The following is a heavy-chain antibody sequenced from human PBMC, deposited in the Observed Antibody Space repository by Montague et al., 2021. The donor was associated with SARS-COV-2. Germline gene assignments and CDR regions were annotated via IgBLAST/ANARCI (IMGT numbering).Heavy chain of an antibody. J-gene: IGHJ3*02. V-gene: IGHV4-31*03. CDR3: ARARITMIVVVNAFDI. Sequence: TLSLTCTVSGGSISSGGYYWSWIRQHPGKGLQWIGYIYYSGSTYYNPSLKSRVTISVDTSKNQFSLKLSSVTAADTAVYYCARARITMIVVVNAFDIWGQGTMVTVSS. CDR1: GGSISSGGYY. D-gene: IGHD3-22*01. CDR2: IYYSGST.